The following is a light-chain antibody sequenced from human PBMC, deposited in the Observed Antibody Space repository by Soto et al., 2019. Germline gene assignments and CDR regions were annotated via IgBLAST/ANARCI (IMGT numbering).Light chain of an antibody. CDR2: DTS. J-gene: IGLJ3*02. V-gene: IGLV7-46*01. Sequence: QAVVIQEPSLTVSPGGTVTLTCGSSTGAVTSGHYPYWFQQTPGQAPRTLIYDTSNKHSWTPARFSGSLLGGKAALTLSGAQPEDEAEYYCLLSYSGARAGVFGGGTKLTVL. CDR1: TGAVTSGHY. CDR3: LLSYSGARAGV.